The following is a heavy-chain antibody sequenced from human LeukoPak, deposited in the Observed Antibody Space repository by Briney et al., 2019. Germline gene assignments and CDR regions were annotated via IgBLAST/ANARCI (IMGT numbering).Heavy chain of an antibody. CDR2: INTDGRST. D-gene: IGHD6-13*01. CDR1: GVTFSSYW. J-gene: IGHJ4*02. Sequence: GGSLRLSCTASGVTFSSYWMHWVRQVPGKGLVWVSRINTDGRSTSYADSVKGRFTISRDNAKNSLYLQMNSLRAEDTAVYYCAREGVAAAGTWGQGTLVTVSS. CDR3: AREGVAAAGT. V-gene: IGHV3-74*01.